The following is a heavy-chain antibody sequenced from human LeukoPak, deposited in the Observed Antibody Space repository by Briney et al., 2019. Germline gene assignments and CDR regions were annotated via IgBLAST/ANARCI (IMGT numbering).Heavy chain of an antibody. V-gene: IGHV4-34*01. D-gene: IGHD6-6*01. CDR3: ARPRRIAARGGSVFDY. Sequence: SETLSLTCAVYGGSFSGYYWSWIRQPPGKGLEWIGEINHSGSTNYNPSLKSRVTISVDTSKNQFSLKLSSVTAADTAVYYCARPRRIAARGGSVFDYWGQGTLVTVSS. J-gene: IGHJ4*02. CDR1: GGSFSGYY. CDR2: INHSGST.